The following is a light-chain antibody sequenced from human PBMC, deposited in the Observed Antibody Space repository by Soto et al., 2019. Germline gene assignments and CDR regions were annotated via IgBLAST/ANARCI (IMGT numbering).Light chain of an antibody. Sequence: EVVLTQSPATLSLSPGERATLSCRASQSVRSYLAWFQHKPGQAPRLLIYDASNRATGIPGRFRGSGFGTDFTLTISSLEPEDLGVYYCQQRTNWPPLTCGGGTRVQIK. CDR2: DAS. CDR3: QQRTNWPPLT. J-gene: IGKJ4*02. V-gene: IGKV3-11*01. CDR1: QSVRSY.